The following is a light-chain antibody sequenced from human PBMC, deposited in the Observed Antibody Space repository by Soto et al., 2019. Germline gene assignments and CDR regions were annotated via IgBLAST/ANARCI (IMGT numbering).Light chain of an antibody. J-gene: IGLJ2*01. Sequence: QSALTQPASVSGSPGQSITISCTGASSDVGGYNSVSWYQQHPGKAPKLMIYDVSNRPSGVSNRFSGSKSGNTASLTISGRQAEDEADYYCSSYTTSSTLIFGGGTQLTVL. V-gene: IGLV2-14*01. CDR2: DVS. CDR1: SSDVGGYNS. CDR3: SSYTTSSTLI.